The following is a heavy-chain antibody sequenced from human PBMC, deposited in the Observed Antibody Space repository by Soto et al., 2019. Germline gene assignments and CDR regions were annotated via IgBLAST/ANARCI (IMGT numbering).Heavy chain of an antibody. CDR3: ARDTVGRLYGDPFDY. D-gene: IGHD4-17*01. J-gene: IGHJ4*02. CDR2: ISAYNGNT. Sequence: GASVKVSCKASGYTFTSYGISWVRQAPGQGLEWMGWISAYNGNTNYAQKLQGRVTMTTDTSPSTAYMELRSLRSDDTAVYYCARDTVGRLYGDPFDYWGQGTLVTVSS. V-gene: IGHV1-18*01. CDR1: GYTFTSYG.